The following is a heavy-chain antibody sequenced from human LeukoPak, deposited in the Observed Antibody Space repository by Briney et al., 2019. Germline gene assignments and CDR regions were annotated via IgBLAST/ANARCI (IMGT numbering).Heavy chain of an antibody. Sequence: GEPLRLSCAASGFTFSNFGMHWVRQAPGKGLEWVAAIIGNGGWALYADSVKGRFTISRDNSKNTLYLQMSSLRAEDTAVYYCAKDPNGDYIGAFDFWGQGTMVTVSS. V-gene: IGHV3-23*01. J-gene: IGHJ3*01. CDR3: AKDPNGDYIGAFDF. D-gene: IGHD4-17*01. CDR1: GFTFSNFG. CDR2: IIGNGGWA.